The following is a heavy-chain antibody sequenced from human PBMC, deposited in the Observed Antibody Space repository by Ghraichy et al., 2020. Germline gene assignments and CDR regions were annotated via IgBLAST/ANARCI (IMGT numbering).Heavy chain of an antibody. V-gene: IGHV4-34*01. CDR2: INHSGST. CDR1: GGSFSGYY. D-gene: IGHD3-22*01. Sequence: ESLNISCAVYGGSFSGYYWSWIRQPPGKGLEWIGEINHSGSTNYNPSLKSRVTISVDTSKNQFSLKLSSVTAADTAVYYCARGQGNYDSSGSANAFDIWGQGTMVTVSS. J-gene: IGHJ3*02. CDR3: ARGQGNYDSSGSANAFDI.